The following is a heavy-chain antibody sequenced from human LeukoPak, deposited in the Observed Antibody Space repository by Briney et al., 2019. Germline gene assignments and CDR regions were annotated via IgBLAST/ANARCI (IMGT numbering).Heavy chain of an antibody. D-gene: IGHD6-19*01. CDR2: ISSSSTI. CDR3: ARRYSSGWYVESTGYFDY. J-gene: IGHJ4*02. Sequence: GGSLRLSCAASGFTFSSYSMNWVRQAPGKGLEWVSYISSSSTIYYADSVKGRFTISRDNAKNSLYLQMNSLRAEDTAVYYCARRYSSGWYVESTGYFDYWGQGTLVTVSS. V-gene: IGHV3-48*01. CDR1: GFTFSSYS.